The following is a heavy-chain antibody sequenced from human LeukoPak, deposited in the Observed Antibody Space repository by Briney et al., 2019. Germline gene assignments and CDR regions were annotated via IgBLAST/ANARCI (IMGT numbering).Heavy chain of an antibody. CDR3: ASATNYYYGMDV. CDR2: IYPADSDT. Sequence: GESLKISCKGFGYAFTTNWIGWVRQMPGKGLEWMGIIYPADSDTRYSPSFQGQVTISADKSIRTAYLQWSSLKASDTAMYYCASATNYYYGMDVWGQGTTVTVSS. J-gene: IGHJ6*02. V-gene: IGHV5-51*01. CDR1: GYAFTTNW. D-gene: IGHD1-26*01.